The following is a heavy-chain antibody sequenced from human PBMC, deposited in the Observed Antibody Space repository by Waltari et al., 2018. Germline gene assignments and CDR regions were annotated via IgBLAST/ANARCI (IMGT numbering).Heavy chain of an antibody. CDR2: IYTSGST. V-gene: IGHV4-61*02. Sequence: QVQLQESGPGLAKPSQTLSLTCTVSGGSISSGSYYWSWIRQPAGKGLEWIGRIYTSGSTNYNPSLKSRVTISVDTSKNQFSLKLSSVTAADTAVYYCAGGAYYYYMDVWGKGTTVTVSS. CDR3: AGGAYYYYMDV. CDR1: GGSISSGSYY. D-gene: IGHD1-26*01. J-gene: IGHJ6*03.